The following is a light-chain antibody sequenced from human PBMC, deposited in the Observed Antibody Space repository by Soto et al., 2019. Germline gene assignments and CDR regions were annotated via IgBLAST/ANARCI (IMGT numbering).Light chain of an antibody. Sequence: QSALTQPASVSGSPGQSITISCTGPSSDFGSYYLVSWYQHHPGKAPKLLIYEVNKRPSGVSNRFSGSKSGNTASLTISVLQAEDEADYYCSSYVGTTDLIFGGGTKLTVL. CDR2: EVN. CDR1: SSDFGSYYL. J-gene: IGLJ2*01. CDR3: SSYVGTTDLI. V-gene: IGLV2-23*02.